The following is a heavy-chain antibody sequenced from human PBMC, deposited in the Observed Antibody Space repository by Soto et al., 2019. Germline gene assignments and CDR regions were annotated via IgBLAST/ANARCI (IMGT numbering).Heavy chain of an antibody. Sequence: QVQLVESGGGLVKPGGYLRLSCAASGFTFSDYYMSWIRQAPGKGLEWVSYISSSSSYTNYADSVKGRFTISKENAKNSLYLQMNSLRAEDTAVYYCARSRGYSSGWPKYYYYGMDVWGQGTTVTVSS. CDR1: GFTFSDYY. CDR3: ARSRGYSSGWPKYYYYGMDV. V-gene: IGHV3-11*06. J-gene: IGHJ6*02. CDR2: ISSSSSYT. D-gene: IGHD6-19*01.